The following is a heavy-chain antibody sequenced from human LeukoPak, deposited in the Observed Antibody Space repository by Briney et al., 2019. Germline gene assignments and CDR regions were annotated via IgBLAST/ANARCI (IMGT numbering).Heavy chain of an antibody. Sequence: SETLSLTCTVSGGSISSSSYYWGWIRQPPGKGLEWIGSIYYSGSTYYNPSLKSRVTISVDTSKNQFSLKLSSVTAADTAVYYCARDRGDGYDYFWDYWGQGTLVTVSS. CDR3: ARDRGDGYDYFWDY. CDR2: IYYSGST. CDR1: GGSISSSSYY. D-gene: IGHD5-12*01. V-gene: IGHV4-39*07. J-gene: IGHJ4*02.